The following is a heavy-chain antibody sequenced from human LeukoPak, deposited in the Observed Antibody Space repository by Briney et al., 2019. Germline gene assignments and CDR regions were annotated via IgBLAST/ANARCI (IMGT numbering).Heavy chain of an antibody. V-gene: IGHV1-46*01. CDR2: INPSGGST. J-gene: IGHJ3*02. Sequence: ASVKVSCKASGYTFTSYYMDWVRQAPGQGLEWMGIINPSGGSTSYAQKFQGRVTMTRDTSTSTVYMELSSLRSEDTAVYYCARELDILTGYFTLDAFDIWGQGTMVTVSS. D-gene: IGHD3-9*01. CDR3: ARELDILTGYFTLDAFDI. CDR1: GYTFTSYY.